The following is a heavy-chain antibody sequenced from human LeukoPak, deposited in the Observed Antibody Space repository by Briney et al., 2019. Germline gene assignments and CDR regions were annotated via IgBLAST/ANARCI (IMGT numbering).Heavy chain of an antibody. CDR1: GFTFSHYE. CDR2: ITRSGAVL. D-gene: IGHD3-22*01. J-gene: IGHJ4*02. CDR3: ARDLSSGYYPELFDY. Sequence: GGSLRLSCVASGFTFSHYEMNWVRQAPGKGLEWVSHITRSGAVLYHADSVKGRFTISRDNAKNTLYLQMNNLRAEDTAVYYCARDLSSGYYPELFDYWGQGTLVTVSS. V-gene: IGHV3-48*03.